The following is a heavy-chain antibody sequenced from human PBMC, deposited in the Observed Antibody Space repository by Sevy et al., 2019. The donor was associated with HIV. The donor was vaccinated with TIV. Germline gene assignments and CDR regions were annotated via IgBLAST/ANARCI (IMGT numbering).Heavy chain of an antibody. J-gene: IGHJ6*03. CDR1: GYTFTSYG. Sequence: ASVKVSCKASGYTFTSYGISWVRQAPGQGLEWMGWISAYNGNTNYAQKLQGRVTMTTDTSTSTAYMELRSLRSDDMAVYYCARKRNVLRFLEWSLSSYYYMDVWGKGTTVTVSS. CDR2: ISAYNGNT. CDR3: ARKRNVLRFLEWSLSSYYYMDV. D-gene: IGHD3-3*01. V-gene: IGHV1-18*03.